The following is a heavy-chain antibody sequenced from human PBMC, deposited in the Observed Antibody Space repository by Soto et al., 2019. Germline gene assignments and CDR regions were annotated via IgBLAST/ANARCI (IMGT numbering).Heavy chain of an antibody. CDR2: IASSSSSI. CDR1: GFTLSDNG. J-gene: IGHJ6*02. Sequence: EVQLVESGGGLVQPGGSLRLSCAASGFTLSDNGMSWVRQAPGKGLEWVSYIASSSSSIYYADSVKGRFTISRDNAKNSLFLHMNSLRDEDTAVYYCARISAYGYYYGIDVWGQGTTVAVSS. CDR3: ARISAYGYYYGIDV. D-gene: IGHD3-22*01. V-gene: IGHV3-48*02.